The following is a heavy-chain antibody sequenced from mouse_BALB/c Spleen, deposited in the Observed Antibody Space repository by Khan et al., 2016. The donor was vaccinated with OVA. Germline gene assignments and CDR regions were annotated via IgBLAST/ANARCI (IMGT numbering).Heavy chain of an antibody. J-gene: IGHJ1*01. CDR2: IAPANGYT. D-gene: IGHD2-3*01. CDR3: AHPSYDHRNFDV. V-gene: IGHV14-3*02. Sequence: VQLKESGAELVKPGASVKLSCTASGFNLRDTYIHWVKQRPEQGLEWIGRIAPANGYTKYDPQFQGKAIITSDTSSNIFYLQLSSLTSEDTAVYYCAHPSYDHRNFDVWGAGTTVTVSS. CDR1: GFNLRDTY.